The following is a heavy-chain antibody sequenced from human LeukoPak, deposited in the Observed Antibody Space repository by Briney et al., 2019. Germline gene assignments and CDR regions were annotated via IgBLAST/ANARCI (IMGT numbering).Heavy chain of an antibody. CDR2: ICVSGCST. D-gene: IGHD6-13*01. V-gene: IGHV3-23*01. Sequence: GSLRLSCAASGFTFSSYAMSWVRHAPGKGLDWVSSICVSGCSTYYADSVKGRFTISRDNSKNTLYLQMNSLRAEDTAVYYCAHISSSWPDYWGQGTLVTVSS. CDR1: GFTFSSYA. CDR3: AHISSSWPDY. J-gene: IGHJ4*02.